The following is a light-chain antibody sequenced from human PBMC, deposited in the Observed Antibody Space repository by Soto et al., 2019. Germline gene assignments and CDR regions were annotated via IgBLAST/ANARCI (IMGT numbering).Light chain of an antibody. J-gene: IGLJ1*01. CDR3: AAWDDSLSGNYV. CDR2: RNN. CDR1: SSNIGSNY. Sequence: QSVLTQPPSASGTPGQRVTSSCSGSSSNIGSNYVYWYQQLPGTAPKLLIYRNNQRPSGVPDRFSGSKSGTSAALAISGLRSEDEADYYCAAWDDSLSGNYVFGTGTKLTVL. V-gene: IGLV1-47*01.